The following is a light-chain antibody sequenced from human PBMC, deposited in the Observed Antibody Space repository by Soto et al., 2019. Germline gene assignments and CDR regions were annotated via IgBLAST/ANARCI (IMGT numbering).Light chain of an antibody. Sequence: QLVLTQSPSASASLGASVKLTCTLSSGHSNYAIAWHQQQSEKGPRYLMKLNSDGSHSKGGGSPDRFSGSSSGAERYLTISSLQSEDEADYSCQTWGSGIVVFGGGTKLTVL. V-gene: IGLV4-69*01. CDR3: QTWGSGIVV. J-gene: IGLJ2*01. CDR2: LNSDGSH. CDR1: SGHSNYA.